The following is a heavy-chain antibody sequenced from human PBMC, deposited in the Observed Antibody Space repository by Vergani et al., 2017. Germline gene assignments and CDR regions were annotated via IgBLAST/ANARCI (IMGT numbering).Heavy chain of an antibody. CDR2: INHSGST. CDR3: ARSGIGIAMYYFDY. Sequence: QVQLQQWGAGLLKPSETLSLTCAVYGGSFSGYYWSWIRQPPGKGLEWIGDINHSGSTNYNPSLKSRVTISVDTSKNQFSLKLSSVTAADTAVYYCARSGIGIAMYYFDYWGQGTLVTVSS. D-gene: IGHD6-13*01. V-gene: IGHV4-34*01. CDR1: GGSFSGYY. J-gene: IGHJ4*02.